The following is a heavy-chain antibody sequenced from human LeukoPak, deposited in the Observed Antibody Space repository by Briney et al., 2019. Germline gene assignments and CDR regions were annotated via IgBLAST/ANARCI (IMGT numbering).Heavy chain of an antibody. J-gene: IGHJ4*02. CDR2: IKQDGSEK. V-gene: IGHV3-7*01. CDR3: ARESFAARWD. Sequence: GGSQRLSCAASGFTFSRYWMSWVRQAPGKGLEWVANIKQDGSEKDYVDSVKGRFTISRDNAKNSLYLQMNSLTAEDTAVYYCARESFAARWDWGQGTLVTVSS. D-gene: IGHD6-6*01. CDR1: GFTFSRYW.